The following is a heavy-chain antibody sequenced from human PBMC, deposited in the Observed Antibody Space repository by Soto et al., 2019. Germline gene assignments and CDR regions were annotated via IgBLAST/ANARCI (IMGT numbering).Heavy chain of an antibody. Sequence: PSETLSLTCTVSRGAISSGAYYWSWNRQLPGKGLEWIAYLYHSGSTYYNPSLRSRLTISEDASMNQFSLNLTSVTAADTAIYYCARAALTKTFDYWGQGTLVTVSS. V-gene: IGHV4-31*03. CDR2: LYHSGST. CDR3: ARAALTKTFDY. CDR1: RGAISSGAYY. D-gene: IGHD2-8*01. J-gene: IGHJ4*02.